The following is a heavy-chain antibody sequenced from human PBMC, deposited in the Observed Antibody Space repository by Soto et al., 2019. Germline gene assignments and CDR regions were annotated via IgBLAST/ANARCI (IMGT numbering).Heavy chain of an antibody. J-gene: IGHJ4*02. V-gene: IGHV4-59*01. CDR1: GGSISSYY. CDR2: IYYSGST. CDR3: ARDRYDFWSGPYFDY. D-gene: IGHD3-3*01. Sequence: SETLSLTCTVSGGSISSYYWSWIRQPPGKGLEWIGYIYYSGSTNYNPSLKSRVTISVDTSKNQFSLKLSSVTAAGTAVYYCARDRYDFWSGPYFDYWGQGTLVTVSS.